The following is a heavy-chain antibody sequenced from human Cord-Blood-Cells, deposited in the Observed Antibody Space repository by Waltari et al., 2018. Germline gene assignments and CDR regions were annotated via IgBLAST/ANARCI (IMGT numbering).Heavy chain of an antibody. CDR3: AREGTVTTGPFDY. J-gene: IGHJ4*02. Sequence: EVQLVESGGGLVQPGGSLRLSCAASGFTFSSYWMSWVRQAPGKGREWVANIKQDGSEKYYVDSVKGRFTISRDTAKNSLYLQMNSLRAEDTAVYYCAREGTVTTGPFDYWGQGTLVTVSS. CDR2: IKQDGSEK. CDR1: GFTFSSYW. D-gene: IGHD4-4*01. V-gene: IGHV3-7*01.